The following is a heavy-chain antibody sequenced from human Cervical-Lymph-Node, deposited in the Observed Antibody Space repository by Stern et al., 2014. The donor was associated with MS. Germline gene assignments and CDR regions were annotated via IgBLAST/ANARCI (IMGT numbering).Heavy chain of an antibody. J-gene: IGHJ4*02. D-gene: IGHD6-19*01. CDR1: GDSMSSYY. Sequence: QVQLQESGPGLVKPSETLSLTCTVSGDSMSSYYWSWIRQPPGKGLEWIGSIYYTGSTDYNTSLKSRVTISVDTSKNQFSLRLTSVTAADTAVYYCARLSSGWYAYWGQGTLVTVSS. CDR2: IYYTGST. CDR3: ARLSSGWYAY. V-gene: IGHV4-59*01.